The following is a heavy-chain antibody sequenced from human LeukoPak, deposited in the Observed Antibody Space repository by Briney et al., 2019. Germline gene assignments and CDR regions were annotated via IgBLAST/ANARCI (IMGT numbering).Heavy chain of an antibody. CDR2: INHSGYT. Sequence: SETLSLTCAVSGVSFDDYYWSWVRQTPGKGLEWIGEINHSGYTNDSPSLKSRVTLSTDTSRKQFSLNLRSVTVADTGIYYCTRMTAGHDYWGQGTLVTVSS. CDR1: GVSFDDYY. CDR3: TRMTAGHDY. D-gene: IGHD2-21*02. J-gene: IGHJ4*02. V-gene: IGHV4-34*01.